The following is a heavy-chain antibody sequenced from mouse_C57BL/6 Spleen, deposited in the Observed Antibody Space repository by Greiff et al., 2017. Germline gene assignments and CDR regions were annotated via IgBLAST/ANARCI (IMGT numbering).Heavy chain of an antibody. J-gene: IGHJ4*01. V-gene: IGHV5-16*01. Sequence: EVKVVESEGGLVQPGSSMKLSCTASGFTFSDYYMAWVRQVPEKGLEWVANINYDGSSTYYLDSLKSRFIISRDNAKNILYLQMSSLKSEDTATYYCARGTTVEDYYAMDYWGQGTSVTVSS. D-gene: IGHD1-1*01. CDR1: GFTFSDYY. CDR2: INYDGSST. CDR3: ARGTTVEDYYAMDY.